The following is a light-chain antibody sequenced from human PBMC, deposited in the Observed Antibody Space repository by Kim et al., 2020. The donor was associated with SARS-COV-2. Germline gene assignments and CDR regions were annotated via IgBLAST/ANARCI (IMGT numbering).Light chain of an antibody. CDR2: GKN. CDR3: NSRDSSGNHVV. CDR1: SLRSYY. V-gene: IGLV3-19*01. J-gene: IGLJ2*01. Sequence: ALGQTVRITCQGNSLRSYYASWYQQKPGQAPVLVFYGKNNRPSGIPDRFSGSSSGNAASLTITGAQAEDEADYYCNSRDSSGNHVVFGGGTKVTVL.